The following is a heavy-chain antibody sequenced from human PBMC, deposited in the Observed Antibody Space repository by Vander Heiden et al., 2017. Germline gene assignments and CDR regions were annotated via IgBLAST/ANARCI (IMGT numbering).Heavy chain of an antibody. CDR3: AIEHRAGATFDY. CDR1: GFTFDDYA. CDR2: ISWNSGYM. V-gene: IGHV3-9*01. D-gene: IGHD2-15*01. J-gene: IGHJ4*02. Sequence: EVQLVESGGGLVQPGRSLRLSCAASGFTFDDYAMHWVRQAPGKGLEWVSSISWNSGYMGYADSVKGRFTISRDNAKNSLILQMNSLRSEDTALYYCAIEHRAGATFDYWGQGTLVTVSS.